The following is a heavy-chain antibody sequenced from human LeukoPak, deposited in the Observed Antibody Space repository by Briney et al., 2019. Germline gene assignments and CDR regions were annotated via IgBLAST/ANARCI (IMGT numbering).Heavy chain of an antibody. CDR2: ISGSGGST. CDR1: GFTFNKYG. J-gene: IGHJ4*02. CDR3: AKVGATYYYDSSGYYGGYFDY. D-gene: IGHD3-22*01. V-gene: IGHV3-23*01. Sequence: GGSLRLSCAASGFTFNKYGMSWVRQAPGKGLEWVSSISGSGGSTYYADSVKGRFTISRDNSKNTLYLQMNSLRAEDTAVYYCAKVGATYYYDSSGYYGGYFDYWGQGTLVTVSS.